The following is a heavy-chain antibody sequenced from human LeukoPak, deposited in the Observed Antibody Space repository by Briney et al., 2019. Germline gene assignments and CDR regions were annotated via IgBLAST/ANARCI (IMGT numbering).Heavy chain of an antibody. D-gene: IGHD3-22*01. J-gene: IGHJ4*02. Sequence: GGSLGLSCAASGFTFSNAWMSWVRQAPGKGLEWVGRIKSKTDGGTTDYAAPVKGRFTISRDDSKNTLYLQMNSLKTEDTAVYYCTTEDDSSGYYYRGEFDYWGQGTLVTVSS. CDR3: TTEDDSSGYYYRGEFDY. V-gene: IGHV3-15*01. CDR2: IKSKTDGGTT. CDR1: GFTFSNAW.